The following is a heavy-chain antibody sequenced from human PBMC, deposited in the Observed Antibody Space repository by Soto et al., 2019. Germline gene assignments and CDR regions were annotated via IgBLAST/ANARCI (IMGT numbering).Heavy chain of an antibody. Sequence: PSQTLSLTCAISGDSVSSDSAAWNWIRQSPSRGLEWLGRTYYRSKWYYSYAVSLKSRMTINPDTSKNQFSLQLNSVTPDDTAVYYCARGSTVTTGFDYWGQGXLVTVSS. CDR2: TYYRSKWYY. CDR3: ARGSTVTTGFDY. V-gene: IGHV6-1*01. D-gene: IGHD4-17*01. J-gene: IGHJ4*02. CDR1: GDSVSSDSAA.